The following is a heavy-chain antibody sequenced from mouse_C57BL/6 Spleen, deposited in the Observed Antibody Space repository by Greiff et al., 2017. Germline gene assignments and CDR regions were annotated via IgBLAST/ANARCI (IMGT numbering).Heavy chain of an antibody. CDR3: ARYYYGSSSFDY. CDR2: IRNKANGYTT. V-gene: IGHV7-3*01. Sequence: EVKLMESGGGLVQPGGSLSLSCAASGFTFADYYMSWVRQPPGKALEWLGFIRNKANGYTTEYSASVQGRFTISSDNSQSILYLQMNALRAEDSSTYYCARYYYGSSSFDYWGQGTTLTVAS. J-gene: IGHJ2*01. D-gene: IGHD1-1*01. CDR1: GFTFADYY.